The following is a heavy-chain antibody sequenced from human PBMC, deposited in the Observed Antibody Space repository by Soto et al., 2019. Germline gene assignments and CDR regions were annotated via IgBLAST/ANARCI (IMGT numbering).Heavy chain of an antibody. CDR1: GFTFSSYG. CDR2: ISYDGSNK. V-gene: IGHV3-30*18. CDR3: ANQYYDFWSGYLDYYYYGMDV. J-gene: IGHJ6*02. Sequence: GGSLRLSCAASGFTFSSYGMHWVRQAPGKGLEWVAVISYDGSNKYYADSVKGRFTISRDNSKNTLYLQMNSLRAEDTAVYYCANQYYDFWSGYLDYYYYGMDVWGQGTTVTVSS. D-gene: IGHD3-3*01.